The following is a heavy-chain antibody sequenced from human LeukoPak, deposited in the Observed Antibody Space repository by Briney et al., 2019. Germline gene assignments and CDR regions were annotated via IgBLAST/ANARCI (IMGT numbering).Heavy chain of an antibody. Sequence: GGSLRLSCAASGFTFSSYWMSWVRQAPGKGLEWVSAISGSGGSTYYADSVKGRFTISRDNSKNTLYLQMNSLRAEDTAVYYCAKDERSLWSGYLDSWGQGTLVTVSS. V-gene: IGHV3-23*01. CDR1: GFTFSSYW. CDR3: AKDERSLWSGYLDS. CDR2: ISGSGGST. J-gene: IGHJ5*01. D-gene: IGHD3-3*01.